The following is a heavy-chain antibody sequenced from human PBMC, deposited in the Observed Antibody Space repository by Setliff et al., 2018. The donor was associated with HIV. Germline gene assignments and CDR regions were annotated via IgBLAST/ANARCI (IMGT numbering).Heavy chain of an antibody. CDR2: IFYSGST. Sequence: SETLSLTCTVSGASISSRSYYWGWIRQPPGKGLEWLGSIFYSGSTYHSPSLESRVTISIDTSKNQFSLKLSSVTAADTAVYFCARGRGSSSSWPIDYWGQGTLVTVSS. J-gene: IGHJ4*02. D-gene: IGHD6-13*01. V-gene: IGHV4-39*07. CDR1: GASISSRSYY. CDR3: ARGRGSSSSWPIDY.